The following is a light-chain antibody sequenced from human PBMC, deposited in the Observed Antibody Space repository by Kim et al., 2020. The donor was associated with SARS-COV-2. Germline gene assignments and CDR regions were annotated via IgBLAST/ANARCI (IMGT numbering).Light chain of an antibody. CDR2: EVT. CDR1: SSDVGAYNH. J-gene: IGLJ1*01. V-gene: IGLV2-8*01. Sequence: GQSVTISGTGTSSDVGAYNHVAWYQQHSSKAPKLMIYEVTKRPSGVPDRFSASKSGNTASLTVSGLQADDEADYYCSSYAGNNNYVFGSGTKVTVL. CDR3: SSYAGNNNYV.